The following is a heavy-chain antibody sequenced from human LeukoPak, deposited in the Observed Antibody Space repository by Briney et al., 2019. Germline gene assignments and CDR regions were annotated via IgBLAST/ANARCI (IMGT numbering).Heavy chain of an antibody. J-gene: IGHJ4*02. D-gene: IGHD1-26*01. CDR2: ISSSDSYI. CDR1: GFTFTSYT. V-gene: IGHV3-21*01. CDR3: ARRYSGSYNFDY. Sequence: GGSLRLSCAASGFTFTSYTMNWVRQAPGKGLEWVSSISSSDSYIYYADSVKGRFTISRDNAQNSLYLQMNSLRAEDTAVYYCARRYSGSYNFDYWGQGTLVTVSS.